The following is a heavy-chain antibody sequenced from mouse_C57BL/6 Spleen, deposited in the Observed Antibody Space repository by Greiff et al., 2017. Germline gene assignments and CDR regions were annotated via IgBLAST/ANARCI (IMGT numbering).Heavy chain of an antibody. CDR2: IWGVGST. Sequence: VQLKESGPGLVAPSQSLSITCTVSGFSLTSYGVDWVRQSPGKGLEWLGVIWGVGSTNYNSALKSSLSISKDNSKSQVFFKTNSLQTDDTAMYYCARSDYGHYYAMDYWGQGTSVTVSS. V-gene: IGHV2-6*01. D-gene: IGHD1-1*02. J-gene: IGHJ4*01. CDR1: GFSLTSYG. CDR3: ARSDYGHYYAMDY.